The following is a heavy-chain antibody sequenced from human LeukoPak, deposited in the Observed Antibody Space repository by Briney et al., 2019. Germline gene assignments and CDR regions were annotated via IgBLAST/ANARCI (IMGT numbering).Heavy chain of an antibody. D-gene: IGHD6-6*01. CDR2: INPSGGST. CDR3: ARDRWSSSSSEGAFDI. J-gene: IGHJ3*02. CDR1: GCTFTSYY. Sequence: ASVKASPKASGCTFTSYYMLWVRQAPAQGLKWMGIINPSGGSTSYAQKFQRRVTMTRDTSTSTVYMELRSLRSEDTAVYYCARDRWSSSSSEGAFDIWGQGTMVTVAS. V-gene: IGHV1-46*01.